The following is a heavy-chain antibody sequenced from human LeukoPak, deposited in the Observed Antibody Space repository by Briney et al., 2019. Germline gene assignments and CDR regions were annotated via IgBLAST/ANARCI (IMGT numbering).Heavy chain of an antibody. CDR2: ISGSGGST. V-gene: IGHV3-23*01. J-gene: IGHJ4*02. Sequence: PGGSLRLSCAASGFTFSSYAMSWVRQAPGKGLEWVSAISGSGGSTYYADSVKGRFTISRDNSKNTLYLQMNSLRAEDTAVYYCAKVYCGGDCYSDYFDYWGQGTLVTVSS. CDR1: GFTFSSYA. D-gene: IGHD2-21*02. CDR3: AKVYCGGDCYSDYFDY.